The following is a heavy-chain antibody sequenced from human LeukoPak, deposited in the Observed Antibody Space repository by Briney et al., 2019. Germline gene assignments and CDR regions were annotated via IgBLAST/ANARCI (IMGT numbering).Heavy chain of an antibody. D-gene: IGHD3-3*01. J-gene: IGHJ5*02. CDR2: IKQDGSEK. Sequence: GGSLRLSCAASAFTFSSYWMSWVRQAPGKGLEWVANIKQDGSEKYYVDSVKGRFTISRDNAKNSLYLQMNSLRAEDTAVYSCARAPYYDFWSGYPRFDPWGQGTLVTVSS. V-gene: IGHV3-7*01. CDR1: AFTFSSYW. CDR3: ARAPYYDFWSGYPRFDP.